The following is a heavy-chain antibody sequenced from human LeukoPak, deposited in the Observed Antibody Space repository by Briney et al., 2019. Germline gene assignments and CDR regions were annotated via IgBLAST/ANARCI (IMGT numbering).Heavy chain of an antibody. D-gene: IGHD1-7*01. CDR1: GFSISSYE. J-gene: IGHJ6*03. Sequence: QPGGSLRLSCAASGFSISSYEMSWVRQAPGKGLEWVSYISSSGSTIYYADSVKGRFTISRDNAKNSLYLRMNSLRAEDTAVYYCARVELAPYYYYMDVWGKGTTVTVSS. CDR2: ISSSGSTI. V-gene: IGHV3-48*03. CDR3: ARVELAPYYYYMDV.